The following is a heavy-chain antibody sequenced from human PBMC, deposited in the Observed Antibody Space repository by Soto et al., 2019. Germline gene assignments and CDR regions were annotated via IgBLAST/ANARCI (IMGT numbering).Heavy chain of an antibody. CDR3: TRSITGYSYADT. CDR2: ISYDGTDT. D-gene: IGHD5-18*01. J-gene: IGHJ5*02. CDR1: GFTFSSYG. V-gene: IGHV3-30*03. Sequence: GGSLRLSCAASGFTFSSYGMHWVRQAPGKGLEWVAVISYDGTDTVYVDSVKGRFTISRDNAKNTLFLQMNSLRAEDTAVYYCTRSITGYSYADTWGQGTLVTVSS.